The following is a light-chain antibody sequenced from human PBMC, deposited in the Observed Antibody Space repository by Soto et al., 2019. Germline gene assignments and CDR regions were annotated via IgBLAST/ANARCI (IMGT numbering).Light chain of an antibody. CDR2: GNS. J-gene: IGLJ1*01. V-gene: IGLV1-40*01. CDR1: SSNIGAGYD. CDR3: QSYDSSLSGYV. Sequence: VLTQPPSVSGAPGQRVTISCTGSSSNIGAGYDVHWYQQLPGTAPKLLIYGNSSRPSGVPDRFSGSKSGTSASLAITGLQAEDEADYYCQSYDSSLSGYVFGTGTKLTVL.